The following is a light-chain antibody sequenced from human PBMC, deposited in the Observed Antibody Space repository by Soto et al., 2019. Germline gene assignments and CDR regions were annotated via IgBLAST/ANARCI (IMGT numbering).Light chain of an antibody. CDR1: SSDVGGYNY. CDR2: DVS. Sequence: QSALTQPPSASGSPGQSVTISCTGTSSDVGGYNYVSWYQQHPGRAPKLMIYDVSKRPSGVPDRFSGSKSGNTASLTVSGLQTEDEADYYCSSYAGSNSQVFGTGTKLTVL. J-gene: IGLJ1*01. V-gene: IGLV2-8*01. CDR3: SSYAGSNSQV.